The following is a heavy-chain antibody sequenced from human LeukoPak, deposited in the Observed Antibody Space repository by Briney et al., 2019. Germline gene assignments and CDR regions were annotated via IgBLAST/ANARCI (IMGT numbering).Heavy chain of an antibody. D-gene: IGHD3-10*01. Sequence: GGSLRLSCAASGVTFSSYGMIWVRQAPGRGREEVSGISGSGSSTHYADSVRGRFPISRDNSKTTLYLQMNGLRGEDTASYYCAKDRTPLIIRGLGYSFDYSGEGTLLTVSS. J-gene: IGHJ4*02. CDR3: AKDRTPLIIRGLGYSFDY. CDR2: ISGSGSST. CDR1: GVTFSSYG. V-gene: IGHV3-23*01.